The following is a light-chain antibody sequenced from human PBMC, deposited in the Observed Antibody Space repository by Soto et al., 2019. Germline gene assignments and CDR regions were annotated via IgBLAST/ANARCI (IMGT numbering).Light chain of an antibody. CDR3: SSYTSSIHYV. CDR2: DVS. Sequence: QSVLTQPASVSGSPGQSITISCTGTSSDVGGYNYVSWYQQHPGKAPKLMIYDVSNRPSGVSNRFSGSKSGNTASLTISGLQADDDADYYCSSYTSSIHYVFATGPKVTVL. CDR1: SSDVGGYNY. V-gene: IGLV2-14*01. J-gene: IGLJ1*01.